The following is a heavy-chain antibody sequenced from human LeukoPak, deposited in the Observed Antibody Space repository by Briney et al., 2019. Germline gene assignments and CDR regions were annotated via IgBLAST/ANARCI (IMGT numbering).Heavy chain of an antibody. CDR2: ISTYNGNT. V-gene: IGHV1-18*01. Sequence: ASVKVSCKASGYSFVLYGISWVRQAPGQGPEWMGWISTYNGNTKYAQKFQGRVTMTTDTSTSTAYMELRSLRSDDTAVYYCARDEDYGISVNVDYWGQGTLVTVSS. D-gene: IGHD4-17*01. CDR1: GYSFVLYG. CDR3: ARDEDYGISVNVDY. J-gene: IGHJ4*02.